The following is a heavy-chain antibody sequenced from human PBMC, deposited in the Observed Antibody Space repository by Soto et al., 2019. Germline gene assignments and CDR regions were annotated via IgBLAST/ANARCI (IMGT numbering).Heavy chain of an antibody. J-gene: IGHJ4*02. D-gene: IGHD3-22*01. Sequence: SETLSLTCGVSGYSITSGFYWGWVRQSPGKGLEWIGSISYSAKTFYNPSLASRLSIAVDTSMNQFSLRLTSVTAADAALYYCTRGAGAPWVRFDSWGQGTLVTVSS. CDR1: GYSITSGFY. V-gene: IGHV4-38-2*01. CDR3: TRGAGAPWVRFDS. CDR2: ISYSAKT.